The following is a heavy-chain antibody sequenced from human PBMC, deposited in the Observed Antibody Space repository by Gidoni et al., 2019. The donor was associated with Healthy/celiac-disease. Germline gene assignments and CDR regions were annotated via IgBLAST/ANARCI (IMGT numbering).Heavy chain of an antibody. D-gene: IGHD5-12*01. CDR2: IYYSGST. J-gene: IGHJ6*02. CDR1: GGSISSGGYY. CDR3: ARDQRWLQVGGYYYYGMDV. V-gene: IGHV4-31*03. Sequence: QVQLQESGPGLVKPSQTLSLTCTVSGGSISSGGYYWSWIRQHPGKGLEWIGYIYYSGSTYYNPSLKSRVTISVDTSKNQFSLKLSSVTAADTAVYYCARDQRWLQVGGYYYYGMDVWGQGTTVTVSS.